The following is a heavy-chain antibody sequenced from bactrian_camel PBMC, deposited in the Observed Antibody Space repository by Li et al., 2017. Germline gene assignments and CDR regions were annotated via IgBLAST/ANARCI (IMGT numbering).Heavy chain of an antibody. CDR2: IYTDGGDT. V-gene: IGHV3S6*01. CDR3: VRDRWSGWVTFSIFNY. D-gene: IGHD5*01. J-gene: IGHJ4*01. Sequence: HVQLVESGGGSVQAGGSLRLSCAASGYTFSSTCMGWFRQAPEKERESVAFIYTDGGDTYYADAVKGRFTISRDNAKSTVNLRMNSLKPEDTAVYYCVRDRWSGWVTFSIFNYWGQGTQVTVS. CDR1: GYTFSSTC.